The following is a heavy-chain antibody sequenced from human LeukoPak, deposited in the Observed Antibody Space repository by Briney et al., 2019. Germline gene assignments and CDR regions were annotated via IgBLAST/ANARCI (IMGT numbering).Heavy chain of an antibody. CDR2: VEQDGDKK. CDR1: GFTFSRYQ. J-gene: IGHJ6*02. Sequence: GGSLRLSCAASGFTFSRYQMTWGRQAPGEGLEWVAKVEQDGDKKYYVDSVEGRFTISRDNAKNSLYLQLSSLRPEDTALYYCAKHMRDSDTYSFFGLDVWGQGTTVTVSS. CDR3: AKHMRDSDTYSFFGLDV. V-gene: IGHV3-7*03. D-gene: IGHD1-26*01.